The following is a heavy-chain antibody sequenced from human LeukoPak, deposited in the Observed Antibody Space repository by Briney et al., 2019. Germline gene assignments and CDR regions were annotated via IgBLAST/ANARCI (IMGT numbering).Heavy chain of an antibody. CDR3: EGGFTPGAFDI. Sequence: SETLSLTCTVSGGSISSSSYYWGWIRQPPGKGLEWIGSIYYSGSTYYNPSLKSRVTISVDTSKNQFSLKLSSVTAADTAVYYCEGGFTPGAFDIWGQGTMVTVSS. V-gene: IGHV4-39*07. CDR2: IYYSGST. D-gene: IGHD5-12*01. CDR1: GGSISSSSYY. J-gene: IGHJ3*02.